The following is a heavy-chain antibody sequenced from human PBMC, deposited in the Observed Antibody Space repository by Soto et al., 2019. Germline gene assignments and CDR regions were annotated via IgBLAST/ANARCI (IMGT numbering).Heavy chain of an antibody. CDR2: ISSSSSYI. CDR1: GFTFSSYS. V-gene: IGHV3-21*01. D-gene: IGHD3-22*01. J-gene: IGHJ3*02. Sequence: PGGSLRLSCAASGFTFSSYSMNWVRQAPGKGLEWVSSISSSSSYIYYADSVKGRFTISRDNAKNSLYLQMNSLRAEDTAVYYCASVYYYDSSGPDAFDIWGQGTMVTVSS. CDR3: ASVYYYDSSGPDAFDI.